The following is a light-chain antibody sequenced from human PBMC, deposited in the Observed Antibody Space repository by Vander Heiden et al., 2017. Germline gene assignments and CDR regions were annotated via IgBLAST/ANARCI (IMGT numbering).Light chain of an antibody. V-gene: IGKV3-11*01. CDR1: QSVSSY. J-gene: IGKJ5*01. CDR3: QQRSNCHPNFT. Sequence: EIVLTQSPATLSLSPGERATLSCRASQSVSSYLAWYQQKPGQAPRLLIYDASNRATGITARFSGSGDGTDFTLTISSREPEDFAVYYCQQRSNCHPNFTFGQGTLLEIK. CDR2: DAS.